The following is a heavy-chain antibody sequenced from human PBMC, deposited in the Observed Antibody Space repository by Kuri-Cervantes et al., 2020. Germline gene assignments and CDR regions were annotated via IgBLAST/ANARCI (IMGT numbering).Heavy chain of an antibody. CDR3: SRPPGAFDI. V-gene: IGHV3-21*01. CDR2: ISSSSSYI. Sequence: GESLKISCAASGFTFSSYSMNWVRQAPGKGLEWVSSISSSSSYIYYADSVKGRLTISRDNAKNSLYLQMNSLRAEDTAVYYCSRPPGAFDIWGQGTMVTVSS. CDR1: GFTFSSYS. J-gene: IGHJ3*02.